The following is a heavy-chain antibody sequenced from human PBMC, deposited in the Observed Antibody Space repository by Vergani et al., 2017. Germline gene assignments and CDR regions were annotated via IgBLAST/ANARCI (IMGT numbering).Heavy chain of an antibody. CDR1: GFTLSNYD. J-gene: IGHJ4*02. D-gene: IGHD1-26*01. CDR2: IQFDGSNQ. V-gene: IGHV3-30*02. Sequence: QVQLVESGGGVVQRGGSLRLSCATSGFTLSNYDMQWIRQGPGKGLEFVAFIQFDGSNQYYADSVKGRFTLSIDFSKNTRYLQMNSLRTDDTATYYYAKDFRGWDIDYWGQETQVIVSS. CDR3: AKDFRGWDIDY.